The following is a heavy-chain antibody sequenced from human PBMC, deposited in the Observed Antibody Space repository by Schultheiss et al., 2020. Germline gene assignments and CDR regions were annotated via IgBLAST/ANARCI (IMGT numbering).Heavy chain of an antibody. CDR3: ARGLNYDFWSGYYGPDAFDI. V-gene: IGHV3-9*01. CDR1: SSGGYY. J-gene: IGHJ3*02. CDR2: ISWNSGSI. D-gene: IGHD3-3*01. Sequence: SSGGYYWSWIRQHPGKGLEWVSGISWNSGSIGYADSVKGRFTISRDNAKNSLYLQMNSLRAEDTAVYYCARGLNYDFWSGYYGPDAFDIWGKGTMVTVS.